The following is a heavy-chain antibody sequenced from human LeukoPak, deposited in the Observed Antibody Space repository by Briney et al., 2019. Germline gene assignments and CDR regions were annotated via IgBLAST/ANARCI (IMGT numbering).Heavy chain of an antibody. V-gene: IGHV3-74*01. J-gene: IGHJ4*02. D-gene: IGHD3-22*01. CDR2: INSDGSTT. Sequence: PGGSLRLSCAASGFTFSGYAMHWVRQAPGKGLVWVSRINSDGSTTSYAASVEGRFTISRDTAKNTLYLQMNSLRAEDTAVYYCARGHHYYDSSAYYYWGQGTLVTVSS. CDR1: GFTFSGYA. CDR3: ARGHHYYDSSAYYY.